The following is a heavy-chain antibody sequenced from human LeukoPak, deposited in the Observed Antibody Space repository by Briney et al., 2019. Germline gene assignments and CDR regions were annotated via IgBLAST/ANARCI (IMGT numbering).Heavy chain of an antibody. CDR2: IYTSGST. V-gene: IGHV4-61*02. J-gene: IGHJ6*03. CDR1: GGSISSGSYY. CDR3: ARAPPNLYYYYMDV. Sequence: NPSETLSLTCTVSGGSISSGSYYWSWIRQPAGKGLEWIGRIYTSGSTNYNPSLKSRVTISVDTSKNQFSLKLSSVTAADTAVYYCARAPPNLYYYYMDVWGKGTTVTVSS.